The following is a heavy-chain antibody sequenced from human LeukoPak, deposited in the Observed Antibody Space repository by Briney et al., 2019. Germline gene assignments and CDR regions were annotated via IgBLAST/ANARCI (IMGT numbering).Heavy chain of an antibody. CDR1: GASISSYD. J-gene: IGHJ4*02. CDR3: TLASAGRFAY. D-gene: IGHD6-19*01. Sequence: PSETLSLTCTVSGASISSYDWSWIRQPPGKGLEWIGHMFYSGSTSYNPSLESRVTILVDTSKNQFSLKLRSVTAADTAVYYCTLASAGRFAYWGQGTLVTVPS. V-gene: IGHV4-59*01. CDR2: MFYSGST.